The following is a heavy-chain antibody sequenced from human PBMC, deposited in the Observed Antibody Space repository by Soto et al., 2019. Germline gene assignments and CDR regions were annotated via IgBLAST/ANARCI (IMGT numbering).Heavy chain of an antibody. Sequence: ASLKVHCGSSGYIFTRLDINWVRQTTGQGLEWMGWMQPSSGRTGYAQKFQGRVTMTRDTSINTAYMELSSLTSDDTAFYYCAKDPVRMNIVGAPLIFVDWGQGTLVTVSS. CDR1: GYIFTRLD. J-gene: IGHJ4*02. V-gene: IGHV1-8*01. CDR2: MQPSSGRT. CDR3: AKDPVRMNIVGAPLIFVD. D-gene: IGHD1-26*01.